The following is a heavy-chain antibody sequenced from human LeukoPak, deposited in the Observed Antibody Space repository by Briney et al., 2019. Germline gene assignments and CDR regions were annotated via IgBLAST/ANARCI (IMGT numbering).Heavy chain of an antibody. D-gene: IGHD6-13*01. CDR1: GGSISSYY. CDR2: IYYSGST. CDR3: ARDLHSSCWYIAFDI. J-gene: IGHJ3*02. V-gene: IGHV4-59*01. Sequence: KPSETLSLTCTVSGGSISSYYWSWIRQPPGKGLEWIGYIYYSGSTNYNPSLKSRVTISVDTSKNQFSLKLSSVTAADTAVYYCARDLHSSCWYIAFDIWGQGTMVTVSS.